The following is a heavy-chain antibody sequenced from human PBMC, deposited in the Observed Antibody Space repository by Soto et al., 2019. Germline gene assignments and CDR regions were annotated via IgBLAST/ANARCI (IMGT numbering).Heavy chain of an antibody. CDR1: GYTFTSYG. J-gene: IGHJ2*01. V-gene: IGHV1-18*01. D-gene: IGHD3-3*01. Sequence: QVQLVQSGAEVKKPGASVKVSCKASGYTFTSYGISWVRQAPGQGLEWMGWISAYNGNTNYAQKLQGRVTMTTDTPTSTAYVELRSLRSDDTAVYYCARTPGMEWVLPYWYFDLWGRGTLVTVSS. CDR3: ARTPGMEWVLPYWYFDL. CDR2: ISAYNGNT.